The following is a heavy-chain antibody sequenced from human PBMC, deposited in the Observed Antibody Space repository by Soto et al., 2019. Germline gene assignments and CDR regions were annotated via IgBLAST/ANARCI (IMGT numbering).Heavy chain of an antibody. J-gene: IGHJ4*02. V-gene: IGHV5-51*01. Sequence: GESLEVSWKGSVYSFTSYWIGWVRQMPGKGLEWMGIIYPGDSDTRYSRSFQGQVTISADKSISTAYLQWSSLKASDTAMYYCARLPLMPHFFDYWGQGTLVTVSS. D-gene: IGHD2-2*01. CDR3: ARLPLMPHFFDY. CDR1: VYSFTSYW. CDR2: IYPGDSDT.